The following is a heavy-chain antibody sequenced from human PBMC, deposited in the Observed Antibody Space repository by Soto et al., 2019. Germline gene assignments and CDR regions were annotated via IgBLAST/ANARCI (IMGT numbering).Heavy chain of an antibody. D-gene: IGHD4-17*01. CDR3: ARHSSTATPYDAFDI. Sequence: ESGGGLVQPGGSLRLSCAASGFTFSSYAMHWVRQAPGKGLEYVSAISSNGGSTYYANSVKGRFTISRDNSKNTLYLQMGSLRAEDMAVYYCARHSSTATPYDAFDIWGQGTMVTVSS. CDR1: GFTFSSYA. J-gene: IGHJ3*02. CDR2: ISSNGGST. V-gene: IGHV3-64*01.